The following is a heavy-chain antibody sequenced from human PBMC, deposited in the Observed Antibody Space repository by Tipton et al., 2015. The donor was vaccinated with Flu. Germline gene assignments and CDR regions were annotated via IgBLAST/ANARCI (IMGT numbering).Heavy chain of an antibody. Sequence: QSGPEVKKPGASVKVSCKASGYSFTNYYIHWVRQAPGQGLEWMGVILPSDGSTTYAQKFQGRVTVTRDTSTSTVYMELSSLRSEDMAVYYCARDQNPLDVWGQGTTVTVS. CDR2: ILPSDGST. CDR3: ARDQNPLDV. J-gene: IGHJ6*02. V-gene: IGHV1-46*01. CDR1: GYSFTNYY.